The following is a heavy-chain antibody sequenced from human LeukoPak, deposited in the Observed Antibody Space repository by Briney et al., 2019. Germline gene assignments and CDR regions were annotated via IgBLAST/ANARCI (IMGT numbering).Heavy chain of an antibody. J-gene: IGHJ6*02. V-gene: IGHV3-11*01. CDR3: ARDGTQRYYDFWSGYSGYYYGMDV. CDR2: ISCSGSTI. D-gene: IGHD3-3*01. Sequence: GGSLRLSCAASGFTFSDYYMSWVRQAPGKGLEWVSYISCSGSTIYYADSVKGRFTISRDNAKNSLYLQMNSLRAEDTAVYYCARDGTQRYYDFWSGYSGYYYGMDVWGQGTTVTVSS. CDR1: GFTFSDYY.